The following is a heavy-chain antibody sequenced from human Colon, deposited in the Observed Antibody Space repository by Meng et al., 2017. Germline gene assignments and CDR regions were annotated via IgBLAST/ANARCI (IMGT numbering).Heavy chain of an antibody. Sequence: GGSLRLSCAASGFTFSSYAMHWVRQAPGKGLEWVAVILYDGSNKYYAESVMGRFTISRDNSKNTLYLQMNSLRAEDTAVYYCAKDWAASTPIDYWGQGTLVTVSS. V-gene: IGHV3-30*04. CDR2: ILYDGSNK. CDR1: GFTFSSYA. D-gene: IGHD3-16*01. J-gene: IGHJ4*02. CDR3: AKDWAASTPIDY.